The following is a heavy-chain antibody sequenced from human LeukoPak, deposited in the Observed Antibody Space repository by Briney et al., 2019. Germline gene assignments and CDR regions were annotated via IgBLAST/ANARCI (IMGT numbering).Heavy chain of an antibody. D-gene: IGHD5-24*01. CDR3: ARARDGYNYVWSY. CDR2: IYSDGST. Sequence: GGSLRLSCAASGFTVSSNYMSWVRQAPGKGLEWVSVIYSDGSTYYADSVKGRFTIFRDNSKNTLYLQMNSLRAEDTAVYYCARARDGYNYVWSYWGQGTLVTVSS. CDR1: GFTVSSNY. J-gene: IGHJ4*02. V-gene: IGHV3-53*01.